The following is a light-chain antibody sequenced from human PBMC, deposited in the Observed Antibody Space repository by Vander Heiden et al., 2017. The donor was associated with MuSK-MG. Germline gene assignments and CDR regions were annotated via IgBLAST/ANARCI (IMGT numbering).Light chain of an antibody. Sequence: SVLPQPPSVSGAPRPRVTISCTGSSSNIGAGYDVHWYQQLPGTAPNLLIYGNSNRPSGVPDRFSGSKSGTSASLAITGLQAEDEADYYCQSYDSSLSGSVFGGGTKLTVL. CDR2: GNS. CDR3: QSYDSSLSGSV. V-gene: IGLV1-40*01. CDR1: SSNIGAGYD. J-gene: IGLJ2*01.